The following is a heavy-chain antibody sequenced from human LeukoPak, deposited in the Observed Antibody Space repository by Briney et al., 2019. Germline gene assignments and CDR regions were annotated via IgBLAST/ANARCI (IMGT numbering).Heavy chain of an antibody. CDR1: GFTFSSYS. Sequence: GGSLRLSCAASGFTFSSYSMNWVRQAPGKGLEWVSSISSSSSYIYYADSVKGRFTISRDNAKNSLYLQMNSLRAEDTAVYYCARDRGPYNWNDGPGFGDAFDIWGQGTMVTVSS. CDR3: ARDRGPYNWNDGPGFGDAFDI. V-gene: IGHV3-21*01. J-gene: IGHJ3*02. D-gene: IGHD1-1*01. CDR2: ISSSSSYI.